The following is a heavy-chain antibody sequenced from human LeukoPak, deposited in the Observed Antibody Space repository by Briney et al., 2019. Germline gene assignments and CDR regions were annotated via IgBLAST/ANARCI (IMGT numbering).Heavy chain of an antibody. V-gene: IGHV3-48*04. CDR3: ARGGGLISSDY. CDR1: GFTFSSYS. D-gene: IGHD3-10*01. J-gene: IGHJ4*02. CDR2: ISSSSSTI. Sequence: GGSLRLSCAASGFTFSSYSTNWVRQAPGKGLEWVSYISSSSSTIYYADSVKGRFTISRDNAKNSLYLQMNSLRAEDTAVYYCARGGGLISSDYWGQGTLVTVSS.